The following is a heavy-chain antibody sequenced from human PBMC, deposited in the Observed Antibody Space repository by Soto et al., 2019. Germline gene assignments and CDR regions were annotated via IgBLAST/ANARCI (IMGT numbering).Heavy chain of an antibody. Sequence: GGSLRLSCAASGFTFSSYAVSWERQAPGKGLEWVAAISGSGGGTYNAASVKGRFTISRDNSKHTLYLQMDSLKAEDPAVYYCARDTGPNGYNYDYFGMDVWGQGTTVTVAS. CDR3: ARDTGPNGYNYDYFGMDV. CDR1: GFTFSSYA. CDR2: ISGSGGGT. D-gene: IGHD5-18*01. V-gene: IGHV3-23*01. J-gene: IGHJ6*02.